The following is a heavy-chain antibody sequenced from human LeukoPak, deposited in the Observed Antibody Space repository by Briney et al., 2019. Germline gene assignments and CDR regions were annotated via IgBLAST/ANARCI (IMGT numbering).Heavy chain of an antibody. CDR1: GYTFTSYG. CDR2: ISAYNGNT. D-gene: IGHD3-22*01. J-gene: IGHJ4*02. Sequence: ASVKVSRKASGYTFTSYGISWVRQAPGQGLEWMGWISAYNGNTNYAQKLQGRVTMTTDTSTSTAYMELRSLRSDDTAVYYCARDDPNYYDSSGYPGDIDYWGQGTLVTVSS. V-gene: IGHV1-18*01. CDR3: ARDDPNYYDSSGYPGDIDY.